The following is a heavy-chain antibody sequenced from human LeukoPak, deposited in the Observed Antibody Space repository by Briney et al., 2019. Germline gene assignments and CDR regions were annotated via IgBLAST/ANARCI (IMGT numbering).Heavy chain of an antibody. CDR3: AKEQEGDYGGTSLFDY. D-gene: IGHD4-23*01. CDR2: ISGSGGST. Sequence: GGSLSFSCAASGFTFSTYAMGWVRQAPGKGLEWISAISGSGGSTYYADSVKGRFTISGDNSKNTLYLQMNSLRAEDTAVYYCAKEQEGDYGGTSLFDYWGQGTLVTVSS. CDR1: GFTFSTYA. J-gene: IGHJ4*02. V-gene: IGHV3-23*01.